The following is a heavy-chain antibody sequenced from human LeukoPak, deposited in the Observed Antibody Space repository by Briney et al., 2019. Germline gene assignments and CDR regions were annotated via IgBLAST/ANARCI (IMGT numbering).Heavy chain of an antibody. CDR2: IYHSGST. D-gene: IGHD1-1*01. CDR3: ARVGPGSDFDY. Sequence: PSQTLSLTCAVSGGSISSGGYSWSWIRQPPGKGLEWIGYIYHSGSTYYNPPLKSRVTISVDRSKNQFSLKLSSVTAADTAVYYCARVGPGSDFDYWGQGTLVTVSS. V-gene: IGHV4-30-2*01. CDR1: GGSISSGGYS. J-gene: IGHJ4*02.